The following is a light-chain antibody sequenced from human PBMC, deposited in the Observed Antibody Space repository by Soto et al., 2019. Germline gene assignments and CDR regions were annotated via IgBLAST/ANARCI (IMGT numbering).Light chain of an antibody. V-gene: IGKV1-27*01. CDR1: QGISCS. J-gene: IGKJ4*01. Sequence: DIQLTQSPSSLSASVGDRVAIACRVSQGISCSLNWYWQKPGKVPKLLIYSASNLQSGVPSRFSGSGSGTDFTPTISSLQSEDVATCYGQRTYNAPPKTLTFGGGTKVESK. CDR2: SAS. CDR3: QRTYNAPPKTLT.